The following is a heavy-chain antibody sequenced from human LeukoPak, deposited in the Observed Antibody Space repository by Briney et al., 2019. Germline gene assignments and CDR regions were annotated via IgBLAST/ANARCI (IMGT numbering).Heavy chain of an antibody. V-gene: IGHV1-46*01. J-gene: IGHJ4*02. CDR2: INPSGGST. CDR1: GYTFTSYY. D-gene: IGHD1-26*01. CDR3: ARDRSGTYYRGYFDY. Sequence: ASVKVSCKASGYTFTSYYMHWVRQAPGQGLEWMGIINPSGGSTSYAQKFQGRVTMTRDTSTSTVYMELSSLRSEDPAVYYCARDRSGTYYRGYFDYWGQGTLVTVSS.